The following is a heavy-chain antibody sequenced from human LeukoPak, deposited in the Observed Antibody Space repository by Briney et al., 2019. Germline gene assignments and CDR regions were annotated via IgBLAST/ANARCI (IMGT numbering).Heavy chain of an antibody. Sequence: PGGSLRLSCAASGFTFSSYAMHWVRQAPGKGLEWVAVISYDGSNKYYADSVKGRFTIYRDNPKNTLYLQMNSLRAEDTAVYSCASLYSSPFDYWGQGTLVTVSS. CDR1: GFTFSSYA. J-gene: IGHJ4*02. CDR2: ISYDGSNK. CDR3: ASLYSSPFDY. D-gene: IGHD6-13*01. V-gene: IGHV3-30*04.